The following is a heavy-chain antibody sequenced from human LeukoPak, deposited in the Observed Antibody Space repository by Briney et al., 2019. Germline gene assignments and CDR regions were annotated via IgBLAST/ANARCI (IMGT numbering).Heavy chain of an antibody. CDR3: ARAGLAVRGVIWDAFDI. CDR2: ISSSGSTI. V-gene: IGHV3-48*03. CDR1: GFTFSSYE. D-gene: IGHD3-10*01. Sequence: GGSLRLSCAASGFTFSSYEMNWVRQAPGKGLEWVSYISSSGSTIYYADSVKGRFTISRDNAKNSLYLQMNSLRAEDTAVYYCARAGLAVRGVIWDAFDIWGQGTMVTVSS. J-gene: IGHJ3*02.